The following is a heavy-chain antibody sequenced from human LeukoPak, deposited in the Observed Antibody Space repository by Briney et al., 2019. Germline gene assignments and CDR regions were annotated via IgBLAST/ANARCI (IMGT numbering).Heavy chain of an antibody. Sequence: PGGSLRLSCAASGFTFSSYGMHWVRQAPGKRLEWVAFIRYDGSNKYYADSVKGRFTISRDNSKNTLYLQMNSLRAEDTAVYYCAKALRITIFGVVPPFDPWGQGTLVTVSS. D-gene: IGHD3-3*01. CDR1: GFTFSSYG. V-gene: IGHV3-30*02. CDR3: AKALRITIFGVVPPFDP. CDR2: IRYDGSNK. J-gene: IGHJ5*02.